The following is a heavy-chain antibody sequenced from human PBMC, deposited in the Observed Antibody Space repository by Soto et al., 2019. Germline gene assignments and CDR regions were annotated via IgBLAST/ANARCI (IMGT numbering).Heavy chain of an antibody. D-gene: IGHD1-26*01. J-gene: IGHJ4*02. CDR3: ARRGSGSYYDY. Sequence: EMQLLESGGGLVQPGGSLRLSCAASGFTFSSYAMRWVRQAPVKGLEWVSAISGSGGNTYYADSVKGRFTISRDNSKNTLYLQMNSLRAEDTAVYYCARRGSGSYYDYWGQGTLVTVSS. CDR2: ISGSGGNT. V-gene: IGHV3-23*01. CDR1: GFTFSSYA.